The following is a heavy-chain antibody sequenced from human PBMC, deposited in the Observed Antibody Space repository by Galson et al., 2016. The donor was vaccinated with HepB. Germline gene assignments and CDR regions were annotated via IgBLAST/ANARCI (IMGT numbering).Heavy chain of an antibody. CDR3: TTQLRLAPAGF. CDR1: GYTLNEVS. CDR2: FAPEDGET. D-gene: IGHD3-9*01. J-gene: IGHJ4*02. V-gene: IGHV1-24*01. Sequence: SVKVSCKVSGYTLNEVSIHWVRRAPGRGLEWMGGFAPEDGETIYAQKFQGRVTMTEDKSTDTAYMELSSLRSGDTAVFYCTTQLRLAPAGFWGQGTLVTVSS.